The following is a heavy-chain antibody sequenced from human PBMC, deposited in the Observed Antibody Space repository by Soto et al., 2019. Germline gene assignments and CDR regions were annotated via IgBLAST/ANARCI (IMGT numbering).Heavy chain of an antibody. Sequence: GGSLRLSCAASGFTFSSYAMSWVRQAPGKGLEWVSAISGSGGSTYYADSVKGRFTISRDNSKNTLYLQMNSLRAEDTAVFYCAKGLEPDYYGSGFYYYGLDVWGQGTTVTVSS. J-gene: IGHJ6*02. CDR2: ISGSGGST. D-gene: IGHD3-10*01. CDR1: GFTFSSYA. CDR3: AKGLEPDYYGSGFYYYGLDV. V-gene: IGHV3-23*01.